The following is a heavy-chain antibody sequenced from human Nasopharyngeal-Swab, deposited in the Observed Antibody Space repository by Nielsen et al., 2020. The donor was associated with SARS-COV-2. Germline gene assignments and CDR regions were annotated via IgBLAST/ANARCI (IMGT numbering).Heavy chain of an antibody. J-gene: IGHJ5*02. CDR3: AREGITMLRSNWFDP. CDR1: GGTFSSYA. V-gene: IGHV1-69*13. Sequence: SVKVSCKASGGTFSSYAISWVRQAPGQGLEWVGGIIPIFGTANYAQKFQGRVTITADESTSTAYMELSSLRSEDTAVYYCAREGITMLRSNWFDPWGQGTLVTVSS. D-gene: IGHD3-10*01. CDR2: IIPIFGTA.